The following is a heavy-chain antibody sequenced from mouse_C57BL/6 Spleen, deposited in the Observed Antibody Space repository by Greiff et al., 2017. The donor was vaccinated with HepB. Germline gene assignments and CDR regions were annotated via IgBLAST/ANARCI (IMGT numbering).Heavy chain of an antibody. CDR2: IYPRDGST. CDR1: GYTFTSYD. J-gene: IGHJ2*01. D-gene: IGHD2-1*01. Sequence: QVQLQQSGPELVKPGASVKLSCKASGYTFTSYDINWVKQRPGQGLEWIGWIYPRDGSTKYNEKFKGKATLTVDTSSSTAYMELHSLTSEDSAVYFCARSNGNYPVDFDYWGQGTTLTVSS. CDR3: ARSNGNYPVDFDY. V-gene: IGHV1-85*01.